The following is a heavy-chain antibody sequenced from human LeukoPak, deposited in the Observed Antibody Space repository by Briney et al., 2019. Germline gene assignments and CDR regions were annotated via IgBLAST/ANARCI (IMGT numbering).Heavy chain of an antibody. Sequence: SETLSPTCTVSGGSISSGSYYWSWIRQPAGKGLEWIGRIYTSGSTNYNPSLKSRVTISVDTSKNQFSLKLSSVTAADTAVYYCARETYDSSGLDYWGQGTLVTVSS. CDR2: IYTSGST. CDR1: GGSISSGSYY. V-gene: IGHV4-61*02. D-gene: IGHD3-22*01. J-gene: IGHJ4*02. CDR3: ARETYDSSGLDY.